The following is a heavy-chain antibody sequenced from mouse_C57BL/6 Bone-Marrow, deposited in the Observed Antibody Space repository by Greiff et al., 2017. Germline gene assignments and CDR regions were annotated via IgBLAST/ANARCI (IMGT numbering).Heavy chain of an antibody. CDR1: GYAFSSYW. D-gene: IGHD1-1*02. Sequence: QVQLQQSGAELVKPGASVKISCKASGYAFSSYWMNWVKQRPGKGLEWIGQIYPGDGDTNYNGKFKGKATLAADKSSSTAYMQLSSLTSEDSAVYFCARDGGNYWYFAVWGTGTTVTVSS. J-gene: IGHJ1*03. V-gene: IGHV1-80*01. CDR2: IYPGDGDT. CDR3: ARDGGNYWYFAV.